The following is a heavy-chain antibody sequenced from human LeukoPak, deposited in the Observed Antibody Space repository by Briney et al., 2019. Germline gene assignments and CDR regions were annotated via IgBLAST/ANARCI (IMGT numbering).Heavy chain of an antibody. D-gene: IGHD5-24*01. CDR1: GFTFSDYY. CDR2: ISSST. Sequence: GGSLILSCAASGFTFSDYYMSWIRQAPGKGLECVSYISSSTNYADSVKGRFTISRDNAKNSLFLQINSRRVEDTAVYYCARDEDGYNYDGGQGTLVTVSS. J-gene: IGHJ4*02. V-gene: IGHV3-11*05. CDR3: ARDEDGYNYD.